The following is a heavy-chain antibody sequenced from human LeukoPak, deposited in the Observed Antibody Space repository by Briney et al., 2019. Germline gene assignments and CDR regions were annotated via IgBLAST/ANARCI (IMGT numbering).Heavy chain of an antibody. D-gene: IGHD3-10*01. V-gene: IGHV1-18*01. Sequence: GASVKVSCKASGYTFTSYGISWVRQAPGQGLEWMGWISAYNGNTNYAQKLQGRVTMTTDTSTSTAYMELNSLRAEDTAVYYCARPRGSLWFGELIDYWGQGTLVTVSS. J-gene: IGHJ4*02. CDR3: ARPRGSLWFGELIDY. CDR2: ISAYNGNT. CDR1: GYTFTSYG.